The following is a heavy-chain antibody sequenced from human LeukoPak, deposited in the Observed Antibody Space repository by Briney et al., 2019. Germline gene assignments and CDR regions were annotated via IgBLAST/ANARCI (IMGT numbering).Heavy chain of an antibody. J-gene: IGHJ4*02. CDR3: AREHPVAIAPDH. Sequence: SETLSLTCTVSGGSVSGYYWSSIRQSAGKGLEWIGRIHSTGSTNYNPPLKSRVTTSVDTSKNQFSLKLTSVTAADTAIYYCAREHPVAIAPDHWGQGTLVTVSS. D-gene: IGHD5-12*01. V-gene: IGHV4-4*07. CDR1: GGSVSGYY. CDR2: IHSTGST.